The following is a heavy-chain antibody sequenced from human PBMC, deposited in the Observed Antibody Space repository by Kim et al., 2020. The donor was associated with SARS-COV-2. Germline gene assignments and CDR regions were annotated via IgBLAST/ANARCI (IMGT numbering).Heavy chain of an antibody. D-gene: IGHD3-3*01. CDR2: IKQDGSEK. CDR1: GFTFSSYW. J-gene: IGHJ6*02. Sequence: GGSLRLSCAASGFTFSSYWMSWVRQAPGKGLEWVANIKQDGSEKYYVDSVKGRFTISRDNAKNSLYLQMNSLRAEDTAVYYCARDRGRRRTIFGVVTANGMDVWGQGTTVTVSS. V-gene: IGHV3-7*03. CDR3: ARDRGRRRTIFGVVTANGMDV.